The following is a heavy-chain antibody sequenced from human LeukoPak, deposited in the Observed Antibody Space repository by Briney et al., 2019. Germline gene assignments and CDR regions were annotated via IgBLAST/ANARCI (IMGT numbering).Heavy chain of an antibody. CDR1: GYTFTYYY. CDR3: ARQIIRGQYLVHFDY. J-gene: IGHJ4*02. D-gene: IGHD6-13*01. Sequence: ASVKVSCKASGYTFTYYYMHWVRQAPGQGLEWMGIINPSSGSTSYAQKFQGRVTMTRDTSTSTVYMDVSSLRSDDTAVYYCARQIIRGQYLVHFDYWSQGILVTVSS. V-gene: IGHV1-46*01. CDR2: INPSSGST.